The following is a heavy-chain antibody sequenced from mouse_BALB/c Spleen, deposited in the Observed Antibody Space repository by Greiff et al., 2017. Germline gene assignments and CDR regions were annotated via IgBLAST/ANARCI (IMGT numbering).Heavy chain of an antibody. Sequence: QVQLQQPGAELVRPGASVKLSCKASGYTFTSYWINWVKQRPGQGLEWIGNIYPSDSYTNYNQKFKDKATLTVDKSSSTAYMQLSSPTSEDSAVYYCTRGYGRYYFDYWGQGTTLTVSS. CDR2: IYPSDSYT. V-gene: IGHV1-69*02. CDR1: GYTFTSYW. CDR3: TRGYGRYYFDY. D-gene: IGHD1-1*01. J-gene: IGHJ2*01.